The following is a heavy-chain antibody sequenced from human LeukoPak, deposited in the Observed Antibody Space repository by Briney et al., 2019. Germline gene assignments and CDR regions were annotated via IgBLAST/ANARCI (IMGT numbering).Heavy chain of an antibody. Sequence: PGGSLRLSCAASRFTFSSYSMNWVRQAPGKGLEWVSSISSSSSYIYYADSVKGRFTISRDNAKNSLYLQMNSLRAEDTAVYYCARVGIAAAGGFGYWGQGTLVTVSS. J-gene: IGHJ4*02. CDR2: ISSSSSYI. CDR3: ARVGIAAAGGFGY. CDR1: RFTFSSYS. V-gene: IGHV3-21*01. D-gene: IGHD6-13*01.